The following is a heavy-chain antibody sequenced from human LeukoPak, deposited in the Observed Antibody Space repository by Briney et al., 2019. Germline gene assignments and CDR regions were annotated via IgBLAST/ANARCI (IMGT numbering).Heavy chain of an antibody. CDR3: VRVKGSYFDY. D-gene: IGHD2-15*01. CDR1: GFPLSSYS. V-gene: IGHV3-48*01. CDR2: ISSSGSAI. J-gene: IGHJ4*02. Sequence: PGGSLRLSCAASGFPLSSYSINWVRQAPGKGLEWVSYISSSGSAIYYVDSVKGRFTVSRDNAKNSLFLQMNSPRAEDTAVYYCVRVKGSYFDYWGQGGLVTVSS.